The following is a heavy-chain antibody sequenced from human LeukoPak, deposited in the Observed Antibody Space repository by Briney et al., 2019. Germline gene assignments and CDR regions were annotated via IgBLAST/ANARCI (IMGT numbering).Heavy chain of an antibody. CDR2: INPNSGGTDT. CDR3: AKGYYDGGHYLYEGGSVDS. J-gene: IGHJ4*02. Sequence: VASVKVSCKALGYTFTVYYMHWVRQAPGQGLEWMGYINPNSGGTDTNYARKFQCRVTMTTDSSISTAYMELSRLRSDDTAVYYCAKGYYDGGHYLYEGGSVDSWGQGTHVTVSS. CDR1: GYTFTVYY. V-gene: IGHV1-2*02. D-gene: IGHD3-22*01.